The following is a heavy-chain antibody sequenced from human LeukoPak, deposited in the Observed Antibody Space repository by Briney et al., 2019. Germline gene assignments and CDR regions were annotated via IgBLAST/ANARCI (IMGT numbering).Heavy chain of an antibody. V-gene: IGHV4-39*01. CDR2: IYYSGSS. CDR1: GGSISSSSYY. J-gene: IGHJ4*02. CDR3: ARGDGYNKGNDY. D-gene: IGHD5-24*01. Sequence: SETLSLTCTVSGGSISSSSYYWGRLRQPPGQGLVWIGSIYYSGSSYYNPSLKSLVTIAVDTSKNQFSLKLSSVTAADTAVYYCARGDGYNKGNDYWGQGTLVTVSS.